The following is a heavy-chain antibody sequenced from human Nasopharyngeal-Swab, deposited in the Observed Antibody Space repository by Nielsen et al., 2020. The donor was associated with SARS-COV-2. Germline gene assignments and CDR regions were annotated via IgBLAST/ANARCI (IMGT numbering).Heavy chain of an antibody. CDR2: INHSGSI. Sequence: SPTLSLPCAVYGGSFSGYYWSWIRQSPGKGLEWIGEINHSGSINYNLSLKSRVTISVETSKNQFSLKLSSVTAADTAVYYCARGRGITVTTPSPVFDYWGQGTLVTVSS. D-gene: IGHD1-20*01. CDR3: ARGRGITVTTPSPVFDY. CDR1: GGSFSGYY. J-gene: IGHJ4*02. V-gene: IGHV4-34*01.